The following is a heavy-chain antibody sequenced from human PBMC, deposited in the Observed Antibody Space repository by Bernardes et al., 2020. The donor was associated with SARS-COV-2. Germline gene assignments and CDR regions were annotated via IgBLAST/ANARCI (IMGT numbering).Heavy chain of an antibody. J-gene: IGHJ5*02. CDR2: IGFAGDT. D-gene: IGHD4-17*01. CDR3: ARGASTGFDP. CDR1: GFTFTNYD. Sequence: GGSLRLSCAASGFTFTNYDMHWVRQATGGGLEWVSGIGFAGDTYYLDSVRGRFTISRENSKSSSYLQMNSLRAEDTAVYYCARGASTGFDPWGQGTLVTVSS. V-gene: IGHV3-13*01.